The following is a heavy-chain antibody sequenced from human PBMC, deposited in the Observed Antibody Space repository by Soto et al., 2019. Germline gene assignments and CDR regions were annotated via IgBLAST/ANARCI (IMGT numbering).Heavy chain of an antibody. Sequence: ASDTLSLTCTVSGDSISSSSYYWGWIRQPPGKGLEWIGSIYYSGSTYYNPSLKSRVTISVDTSKNQFSLKLSSVTAADTAVYYCASGYDILTGYPRGDYYGMDVWGQGTTVT. V-gene: IGHV4-39*01. CDR2: IYYSGST. CDR1: GDSISSSSYY. J-gene: IGHJ6*02. D-gene: IGHD3-9*01. CDR3: ASGYDILTGYPRGDYYGMDV.